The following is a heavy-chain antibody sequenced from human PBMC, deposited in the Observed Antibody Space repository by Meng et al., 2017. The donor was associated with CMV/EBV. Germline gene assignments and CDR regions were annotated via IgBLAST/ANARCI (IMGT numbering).Heavy chain of an antibody. Sequence: GGSLRLSCAASGFIFDIYWMTWVRQAPGKGLEWVASMKPDGGENYYVDSVEGRFTISRDTVRNSVYLQMNSLRAEDTAVYYCGRDRRHRLDYWGQGTLVTVSS. D-gene: IGHD1-14*01. CDR3: GRDRRHRLDY. J-gene: IGHJ4*02. V-gene: IGHV3-7*01. CDR2: MKPDGGEN. CDR1: GFIFDIYW.